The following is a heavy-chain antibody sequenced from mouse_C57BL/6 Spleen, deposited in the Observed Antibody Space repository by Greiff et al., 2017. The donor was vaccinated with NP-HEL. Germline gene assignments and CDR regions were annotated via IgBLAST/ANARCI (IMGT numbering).Heavy chain of an antibody. Sequence: EVQVVESGGDLVKPGGSLKLSCAASGFTFSSYGMSWVRQTPDKRLEWVATISSGGSYTYYPDSVKGRFTISRDNAKNTLYLQMSSLKSEDTAMYYCARHEVRWYFDVWGTGTTVTVSS. V-gene: IGHV5-6*01. CDR2: ISSGGSYT. J-gene: IGHJ1*03. CDR3: ARHEVRWYFDV. CDR1: GFTFSSYG.